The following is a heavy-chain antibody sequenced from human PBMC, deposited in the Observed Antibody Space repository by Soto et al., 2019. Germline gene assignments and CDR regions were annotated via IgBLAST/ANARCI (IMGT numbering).Heavy chain of an antibody. J-gene: IGHJ6*02. Sequence: QVQLVQSGAEVKKPGSSVKVSCKASGGTFSSYAISWVRQAPGQGLEWMGGIIPIFGTADYAQKFQGRVTITADESPSTAYMELSSLRSEDTAVYYCASHSGSSPEGRYYYGVDVWGQGTTVTVSS. D-gene: IGHD1-26*01. V-gene: IGHV1-69*12. CDR1: GGTFSSYA. CDR2: IIPIFGTA. CDR3: ASHSGSSPEGRYYYGVDV.